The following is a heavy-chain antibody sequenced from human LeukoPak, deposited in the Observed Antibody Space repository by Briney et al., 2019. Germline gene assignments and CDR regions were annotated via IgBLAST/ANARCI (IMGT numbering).Heavy chain of an antibody. V-gene: IGHV4-39*01. J-gene: IGHJ4*02. CDR3: ARPGATHPYYFDY. D-gene: IGHD1-26*01. CDR2: IYHSGST. Sequence: SETLSLTCTVSGGSISSSSYYWGWIRQPPGKGLEWIGSIYHSGSTYYNPSLKSRVTISVDTSKNQFSLKLSSVTAAGTAVYYCARPGATHPYYFDYWGQGTLVTVSS. CDR1: GGSISSSSYY.